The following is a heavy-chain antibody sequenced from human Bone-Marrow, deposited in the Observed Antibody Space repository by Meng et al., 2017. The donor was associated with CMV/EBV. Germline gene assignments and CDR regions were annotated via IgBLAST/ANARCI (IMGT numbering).Heavy chain of an antibody. D-gene: IGHD2-2*01. CDR1: GFTFSSYS. Sequence: GGSLRLSCAASGFTFSSYSMNWVRQAPGKGLEWVSSISSSSSYIYYADSVKGRFTISRDNAKNSLYLQMNSLRAEDTAVYYCAREGEQDIVVVPAAYRGLYYYYGMDGWGQGTTVTFSS. V-gene: IGHV3-21*01. CDR2: ISSSSSYI. J-gene: IGHJ6*02. CDR3: AREGEQDIVVVPAAYRGLYYYYGMDG.